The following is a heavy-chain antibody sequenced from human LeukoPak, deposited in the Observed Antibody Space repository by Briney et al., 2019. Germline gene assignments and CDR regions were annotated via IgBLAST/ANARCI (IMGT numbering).Heavy chain of an antibody. CDR1: GGSISSGSYY. CDR2: IYTSGST. V-gene: IGHV4-61*02. Sequence: PSETLSLTCTVPGGSISSGSYYWSWIRQPAGKGLEWIGRIYTSGSTNYNPSLKSRVTISVDTSKNQFSLKLSSVTAADTAVYYCARGGYGSGSYYERQYYFDYWGQGTLVTVSS. J-gene: IGHJ4*02. CDR3: ARGGYGSGSYYERQYYFDY. D-gene: IGHD3-10*01.